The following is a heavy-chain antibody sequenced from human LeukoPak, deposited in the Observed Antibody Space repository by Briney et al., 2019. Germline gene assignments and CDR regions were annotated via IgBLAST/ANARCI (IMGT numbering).Heavy chain of an antibody. D-gene: IGHD3-16*01. CDR2: ISSSGSNI. Sequence: GGSLRLSCAASGFTFSSYEMNWVRQAPGKGLEWVSYISSSGSNIYYADSVKGRFTISRDNAKKSLYLQMNSLRGEDTAVYYCARDPGGAFDYWGQGTLVTVSS. CDR1: GFTFSSYE. J-gene: IGHJ4*02. CDR3: ARDPGGAFDY. V-gene: IGHV3-48*03.